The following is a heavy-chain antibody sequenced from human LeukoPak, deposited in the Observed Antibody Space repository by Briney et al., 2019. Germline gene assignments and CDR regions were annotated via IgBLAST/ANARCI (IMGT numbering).Heavy chain of an antibody. CDR2: INPSGGST. J-gene: IGHJ5*02. V-gene: IGHV1-46*01. CDR1: GGTFSSYA. CDR3: ARAPYCGGDCYPNWFDP. D-gene: IGHD2-21*02. Sequence: ASVKVSCKASGGTFSSYAISWVRQAPGQGLEWMGIINPSGGSTSYAQKFQGRVTMTRDTSTSTVYMELSSLRSEDTAVYYCARAPYCGGDCYPNWFDPWGQGTLVTVSS.